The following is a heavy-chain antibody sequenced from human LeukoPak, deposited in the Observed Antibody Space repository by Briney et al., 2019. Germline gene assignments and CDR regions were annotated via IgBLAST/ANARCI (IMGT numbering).Heavy chain of an antibody. CDR1: GFTFRDFY. CDR2: MTGSGHRI. D-gene: IGHD6-19*01. V-gene: IGHV3-11*01. Sequence: GGSLRLSCAASGFTFRDFYMSWIRQAPGKGPEWVAYMTGSGHRIYYADSVKGRFTISRDNTQNSLYLQMNSLRAEDTAVYYCARDPGLYSNGWEYYFDSWGQGTLVTVSS. CDR3: ARDPGLYSNGWEYYFDS. J-gene: IGHJ4*02.